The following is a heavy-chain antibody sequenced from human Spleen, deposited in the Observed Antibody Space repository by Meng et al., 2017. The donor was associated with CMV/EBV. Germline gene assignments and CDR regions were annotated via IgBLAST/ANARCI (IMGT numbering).Heavy chain of an antibody. D-gene: IGHD2/OR15-2a*01. J-gene: IGHJ4*02. CDR3: ALSDH. V-gene: IGHV4-39*01. Sequence: SETLSLNCTVSGGSMSNSYYWGWIRQPPGMGLEWIGAIYYSENTVYNPSLKSRVIISADTSKNQFSLKLNSVTAADTAVYYCALSDHWGQGTLVTVSS. CDR1: GGSMSNSYY. CDR2: IYYSENT.